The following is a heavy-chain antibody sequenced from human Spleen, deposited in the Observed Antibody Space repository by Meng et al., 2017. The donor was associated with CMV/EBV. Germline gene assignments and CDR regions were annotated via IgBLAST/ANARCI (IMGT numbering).Heavy chain of an antibody. J-gene: IGHJ4*02. CDR2: INPNSGGT. D-gene: IGHD2-21*01. CDR3: ANPPLYCGGDCLSYFEY. Sequence: ASVKVSCKASGYTFTGYYMHWVRQAPGQGLEWMGWINPNSGGTNYAQKFQGRVTMTRDTSISTTYMELNSLRAEDTAVYYCANPPLYCGGDCLSYFEYWGQGTLVTVSS. V-gene: IGHV1-2*02. CDR1: GYTFTGYY.